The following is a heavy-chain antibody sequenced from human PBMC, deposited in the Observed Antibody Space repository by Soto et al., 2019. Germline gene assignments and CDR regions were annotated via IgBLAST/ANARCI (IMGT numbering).Heavy chain of an antibody. CDR2: INHSGIT. CDR1: GGSFSGYF. D-gene: IGHD3-10*02. Sequence: SETLSLTCTVSGGSFSGYFWTWIRQPPGKGLEWLAEINHSGITNYNPSVESRVPMSVDTSKNQFSLRLYSVTAADTAVYYCARVDHRGYFSVLTDFWGQGILVTVSS. V-gene: IGHV4-34*10. CDR3: ARVDHRGYFSVLTDF. J-gene: IGHJ4*02.